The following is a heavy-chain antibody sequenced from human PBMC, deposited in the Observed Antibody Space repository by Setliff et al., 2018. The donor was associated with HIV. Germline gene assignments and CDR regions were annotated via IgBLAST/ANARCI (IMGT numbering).Heavy chain of an antibody. CDR2: VYHTGST. V-gene: IGHV4-38-2*02. CDR1: GYSISSRYY. J-gene: IGHJ4*02. Sequence: SETLSLTCSVSGYSISSRYYWGWIRQPPGKGLEWIGSVYHTGSTYYNPSLKSRVTISVDASERHFSLRMTSTTAADTAIYYCARGVPLLPPNFWGQGTLVTVSS. D-gene: IGHD2-15*01. CDR3: ARGVPLLPPNF.